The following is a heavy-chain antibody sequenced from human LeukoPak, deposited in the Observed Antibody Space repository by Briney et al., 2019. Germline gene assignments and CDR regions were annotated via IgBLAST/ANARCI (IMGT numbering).Heavy chain of an antibody. CDR1: GYTFSAYY. Sequence: ASVKVSCKASGYTFSAYYIHWVRQAPGQGLEWMGWINPISGGTNFAQKFQGRVTLTRDTSIGTAYMELSGLRSDDTAVYYCARVALNTVTEHLFDPWGQGTLVTVSS. J-gene: IGHJ5*01. D-gene: IGHD4-17*01. V-gene: IGHV1-2*02. CDR3: ARVALNTVTEHLFDP. CDR2: INPISGGT.